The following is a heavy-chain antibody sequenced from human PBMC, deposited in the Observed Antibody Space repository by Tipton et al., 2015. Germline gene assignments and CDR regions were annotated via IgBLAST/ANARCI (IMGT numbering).Heavy chain of an antibody. D-gene: IGHD5-18*01. V-gene: IGHV4-61*03. CDR1: GASVSTGSYY. CDR2: YYVGTI. Sequence: TLSLTCNVSGASVSTGSYYWNWIRQPPGKGLEWIGYYYVGTINSNPSLKSRVTISLDKSKNHFSLQLASVTAADTAVYYCARGLRGYSSTWGQGTRVTVSS. CDR3: ARGLRGYSST. J-gene: IGHJ4*02.